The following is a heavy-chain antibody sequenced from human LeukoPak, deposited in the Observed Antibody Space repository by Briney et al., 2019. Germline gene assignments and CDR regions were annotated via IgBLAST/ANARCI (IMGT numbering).Heavy chain of an antibody. CDR3: GRPQSVQLWTNYAFDI. J-gene: IGHJ3*02. Sequence: KPSETLSLTCTVSGGSISSSSYYWRWIRQPPGKVLEWIGSIYYSGSTYYNPSLQSPITISVYTSKNQFSLTLSAVPAYDTALYYCGRPQSVQLWTNYAFDIWGQGTMVTVS. V-gene: IGHV4-39*01. CDR2: IYYSGST. CDR1: GGSISSSSYY. D-gene: IGHD5-18*01.